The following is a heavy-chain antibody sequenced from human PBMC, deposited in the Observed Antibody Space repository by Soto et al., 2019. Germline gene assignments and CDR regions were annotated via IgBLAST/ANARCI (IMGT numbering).Heavy chain of an antibody. CDR1: GYTFTGYY. CDR3: ARVDNSPYYSYGMHV. V-gene: IGHV1-2*02. J-gene: IGHJ6*02. D-gene: IGHD1-1*01. CDR2: INPNSGGT. Sequence: ASVKVSCKASGYTFTGYYMHWVRQAPGQGLEWMGWINPNSGGTNYAQKFQGRVTMTRDTSISTAYMELSRLRSDDTAVYYCARVDNSPYYSYGMHVWGQGTTVTVFS.